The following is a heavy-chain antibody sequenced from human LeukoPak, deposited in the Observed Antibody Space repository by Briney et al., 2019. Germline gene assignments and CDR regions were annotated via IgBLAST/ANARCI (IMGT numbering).Heavy chain of an antibody. CDR1: GFTFSSYA. Sequence: GGSLRLSCAASGFTFSSYAMHWVRQAPGKGLEYVSAISSNGGSTYYANSVKGRFTISRDNSKNTLYLQMGSLRADDMAVYYCARGYYDSSGYFDYWGQGTLVIVSS. V-gene: IGHV3-64*01. CDR2: ISSNGGST. J-gene: IGHJ4*02. CDR3: ARGYYDSSGYFDY. D-gene: IGHD3-22*01.